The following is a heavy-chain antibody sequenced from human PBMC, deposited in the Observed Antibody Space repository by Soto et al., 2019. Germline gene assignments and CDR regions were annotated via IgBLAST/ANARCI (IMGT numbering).Heavy chain of an antibody. J-gene: IGHJ4*02. V-gene: IGHV3-21*01. CDR2: ISSSSSYI. Sequence: GGSLRLSCAASGFTFSSYSMNWVRQAPGKGLEWVSSISSSSSYIYYADSVKGRFTISRDNAKNSLYLQMNSLRAEDTAVYYCARDRVRNDFWSGYYGLVDYWGQGTLVTVSS. D-gene: IGHD3-3*01. CDR3: ARDRVRNDFWSGYYGLVDY. CDR1: GFTFSSYS.